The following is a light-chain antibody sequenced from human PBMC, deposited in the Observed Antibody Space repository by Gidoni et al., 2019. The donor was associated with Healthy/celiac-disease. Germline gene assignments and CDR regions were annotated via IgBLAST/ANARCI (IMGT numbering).Light chain of an antibody. J-gene: IGKJ5*01. Sequence: DIVLTHSPATLPLSPGERATLSCRASQSVSSYLAWYQQKPGQAPRLLIYDASNRATGIPARFSGSGSGTDFTLTISSLEPEDFAVYYSQQRSNWPSITFGQGTRLEIK. CDR1: QSVSSY. CDR3: QQRSNWPSIT. CDR2: DAS. V-gene: IGKV3-11*01.